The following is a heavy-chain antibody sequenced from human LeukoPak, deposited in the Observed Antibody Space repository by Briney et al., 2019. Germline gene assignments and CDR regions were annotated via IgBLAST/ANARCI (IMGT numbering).Heavy chain of an antibody. CDR3: ARDLSGITGYTYGRGIDY. V-gene: IGHV3-13*01. CDR2: IDTIGDT. J-gene: IGHJ4*02. CDR1: GFTFSSYD. Sequence: GGSLRLSCAASGFTFSSYDMHWVRQVTGKGLEWVSGIDTIGDTYYTGSVKGRFTISRENAKNSLYLQMNSLRAEDTAVYYCARDLSGITGYTYGRGIDYWGQGTLVTVSS. D-gene: IGHD5-18*01.